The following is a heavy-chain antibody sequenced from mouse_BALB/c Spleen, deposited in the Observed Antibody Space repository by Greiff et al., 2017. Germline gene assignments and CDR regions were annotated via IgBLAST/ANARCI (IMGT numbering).Heavy chain of an antibody. CDR2: IYPSDSYT. CDR3: TRRGPYYAMDY. V-gene: IGHV1-69*02. Sequence: VQLQQPGAELVRPGASVKLSCKASGYTFTSYWINWVKQRPGQGLEWIGNIYPSDSYTNYNQKFKDKATLTVDKSSSTAYMQLSSPTSEDSAVYYCTRRGPYYAMDYWGQGTSVTVSS. CDR1: GYTFTSYW. J-gene: IGHJ4*01.